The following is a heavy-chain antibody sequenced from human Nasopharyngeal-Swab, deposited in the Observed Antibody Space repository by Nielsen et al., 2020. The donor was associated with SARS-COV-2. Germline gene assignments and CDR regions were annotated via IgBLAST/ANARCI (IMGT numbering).Heavy chain of an antibody. D-gene: IGHD3-9*01. CDR3: ARYVDYDILTGYYYYGMDV. CDR2: INAGNGNT. CDR1: GYTFTSYA. Sequence: ASVKVSCKASGYTFTSYAMHWVRHAPAQRLEWMGWINAGNGNTKYSQKFQGRVTITRDTSASTAYMELSSLRSEDTAVYYCARYVDYDILTGYYYYGMDVWGQGTTVTVSS. V-gene: IGHV1-3*01. J-gene: IGHJ6*02.